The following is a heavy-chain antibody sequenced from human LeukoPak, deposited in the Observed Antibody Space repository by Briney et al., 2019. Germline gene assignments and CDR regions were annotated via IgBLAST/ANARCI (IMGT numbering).Heavy chain of an antibody. Sequence: GGSLRLSCAAYGFTFSSYSMKWVRQAPGKGLEWVSYISSSSSTIYYADSVKGRFTISRDNAKNSLYLQMNSLRAEDTAVYYCARDGVGIAARRTYYYMDVWGKGTTVTVSS. J-gene: IGHJ6*03. CDR2: ISSSSSTI. CDR1: GFTFSSYS. CDR3: ARDGVGIAARRTYYYMDV. V-gene: IGHV3-48*04. D-gene: IGHD6-6*01.